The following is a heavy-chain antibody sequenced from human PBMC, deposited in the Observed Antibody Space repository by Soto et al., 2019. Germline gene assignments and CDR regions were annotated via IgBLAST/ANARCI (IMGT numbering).Heavy chain of an antibody. CDR1: GYRFSNYW. D-gene: IGHD2-8*01. J-gene: IGHJ6*02. CDR2: IYPGDSDT. V-gene: IGHV5-51*01. CDR3: MILPNGHIHGHHLGGMDV. Sequence: GASLKISCKGSGYRFSNYWIGWVRQMPGKGLEWMGIIYPGDSDTRYSPSLQGQVTISADRSTSTAYLQWSSLRASDTAMYYCMILPNGHIHGHHLGGMDVWGLGTTVTVSS.